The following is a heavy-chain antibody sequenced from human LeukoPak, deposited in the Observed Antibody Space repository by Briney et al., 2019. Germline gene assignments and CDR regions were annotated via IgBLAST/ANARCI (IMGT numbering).Heavy chain of an antibody. J-gene: IGHJ4*02. CDR1: GYTFTSYY. CDR2: INPSGGST. D-gene: IGHD6-19*01. Sequence: ASVKVSCKASGYTFTSYYMRWVRQAPGQGLEWMGIINPSGGSTSYAQKFQGRVTMTRDTSTSTVYMELSSLRSEDTAVYYCARDQRSSSGWYYFDYWGQGTLVTVSS. V-gene: IGHV1-46*01. CDR3: ARDQRSSSGWYYFDY.